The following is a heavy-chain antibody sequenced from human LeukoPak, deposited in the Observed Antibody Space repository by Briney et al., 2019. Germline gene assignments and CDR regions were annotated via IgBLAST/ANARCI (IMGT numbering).Heavy chain of an antibody. V-gene: IGHV3-21*01. CDR3: ARGYYGDYTGGNWFDP. Sequence: PGGSLRLSCAASGFTFSSYSMNWVRQAPGKGLEWVASIGSGSTYIYYADSVKGRFTISRDNAKNSLYLQMSSLRAEDTAVYFCARGYYGDYTGGNWFDPWGQGSLVTVSS. CDR2: IGSGSTYI. D-gene: IGHD4-17*01. CDR1: GFTFSSYS. J-gene: IGHJ5*02.